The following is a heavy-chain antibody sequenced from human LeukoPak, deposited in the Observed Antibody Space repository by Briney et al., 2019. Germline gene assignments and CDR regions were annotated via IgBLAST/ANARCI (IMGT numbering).Heavy chain of an antibody. CDR2: IYSNGST. V-gene: IGHV4-4*07. CDR1: GGSISSYY. CDR3: AREPSAVAGYFDC. J-gene: IGHJ4*01. Sequence: SETLSLTXTVSGGSISSYYWSWIRQPAAKGLEWIGRIYSNGSTEYHPSLQSRLTMSVDTSKHQFSLNLSAVTAADTAVYYCAREPSAVAGYFDCWGQRPLVTVS. D-gene: IGHD6-19*01.